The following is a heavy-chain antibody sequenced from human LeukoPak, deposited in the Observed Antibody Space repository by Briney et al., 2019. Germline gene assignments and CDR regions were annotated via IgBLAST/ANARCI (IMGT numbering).Heavy chain of an antibody. CDR2: INSDGSST. V-gene: IGHV3-74*01. J-gene: IGHJ4*02. CDR1: GFTFSSYW. Sequence: GGSLRLSCAASGFTFSSYWMHWVRQAPGKGLVWVSRINSDGSSTSYADSVKGRFTISRDNAKNTLYLQMNSLRAEDTAVYYCARGKRGYSYGLDYWGQGTLVTVSS. CDR3: ARGKRGYSYGLDY. D-gene: IGHD5-18*01.